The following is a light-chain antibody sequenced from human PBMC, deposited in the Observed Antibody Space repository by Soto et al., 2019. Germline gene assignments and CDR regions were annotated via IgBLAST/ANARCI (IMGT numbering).Light chain of an antibody. J-gene: IGKJ4*01. V-gene: IGKV1-5*01. CDR3: QQRSNWPLT. CDR1: QDISRW. Sequence: IQLTQSPSSLSSSVGYIFTITCRSSQDISRWLAWYQQKPGKAPELLIYDVSSLESGVPSRFSGSGSGTDFTLTISSLEPEDFAVYYCQQRSNWPLTFGGGTKVDIK. CDR2: DVS.